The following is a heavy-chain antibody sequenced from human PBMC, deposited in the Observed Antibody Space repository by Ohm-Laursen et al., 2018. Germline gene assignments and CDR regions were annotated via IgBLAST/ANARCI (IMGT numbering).Heavy chain of an antibody. J-gene: IGHJ4*02. CDR1: GFTFSSYA. V-gene: IGHV3-23*01. D-gene: IGHD7-27*01. CDR3: ARRGLNWGAFDS. CDR2: ISGSDGST. Sequence: SLRLSCTATGFTFSSYAMSWVRQAPGKGLEWVSAISGSDGSTYYADSVNGRFTISRDNFKKTLYLQMSSLRAEDTAVYYCARRGLNWGAFDSWGQGTLVTVSS.